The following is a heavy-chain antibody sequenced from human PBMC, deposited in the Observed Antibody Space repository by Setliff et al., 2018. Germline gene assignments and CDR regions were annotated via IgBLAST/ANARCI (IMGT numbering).Heavy chain of an antibody. V-gene: IGHV4-4*07. Sequence: SETLSLTCTVSGGSISSYYWSWIRQPARKGLEWIGHIYIGGSANYNPSLKSRVTMSIDTSKNQFSLKLNSVTAADMAVYYCAREQWLDPPGYFYMDVWAKGTTVTVSS. CDR3: AREQWLDPPGYFYMDV. CDR2: IYIGGSA. CDR1: GGSISSYY. D-gene: IGHD6-19*01. J-gene: IGHJ6*03.